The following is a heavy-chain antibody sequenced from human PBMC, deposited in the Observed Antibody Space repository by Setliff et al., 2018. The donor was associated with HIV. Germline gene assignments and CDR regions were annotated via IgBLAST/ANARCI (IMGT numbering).Heavy chain of an antibody. CDR2: INHDRTT. V-gene: IGHV4-34*01. J-gene: IGHJ6*03. CDR1: GGSFSSYY. D-gene: IGHD3-3*01. CDR3: ARGSRQLTIFGVVFKTNYYFMDV. Sequence: SETLSLTCAVYGGSFSSYYWSWIRQPPGKGLEWIGEINHDRTTNYNPSLKSRVTISVDTSKNQFSLTLNSVTAADTAVYYCARGSRQLTIFGVVFKTNYYFMDVGGKGTAVTVSS.